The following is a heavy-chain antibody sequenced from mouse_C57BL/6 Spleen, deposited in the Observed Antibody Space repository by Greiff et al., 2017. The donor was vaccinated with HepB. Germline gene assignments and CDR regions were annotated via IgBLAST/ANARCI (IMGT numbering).Heavy chain of an antibody. CDR1: GFSFTSYG. J-gene: IGHJ4*01. V-gene: IGHV2-2*01. D-gene: IGHD2-4*01. Sequence: VQLQQSGPGLVQPSQSLSITCTVSGFSFTSYGVHWVRQSPGKGLEWLGVIWSGGSTDYNAAFISRLSISKDNSKSQVFFKMNSLQADDTAIYYCARIYYDYDGGAMDYWGQGTSVTVSS. CDR2: IWSGGST. CDR3: ARIYYDYDGGAMDY.